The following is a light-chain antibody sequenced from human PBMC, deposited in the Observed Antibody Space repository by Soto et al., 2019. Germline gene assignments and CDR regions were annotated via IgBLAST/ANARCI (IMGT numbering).Light chain of an antibody. CDR3: SSYTSSNTVL. CDR1: SSDVGGYNY. J-gene: IGLJ1*01. Sequence: QSVLTQPASVSGSPGQSITISCTGTSSDVGGYNYVSWYQHHPGKAPKLMIYDVTDWPSGISFRFSGSKSGNTASLTISRLQAEDEADYYCSSYTSSNTVLFGAGTKVTVL. V-gene: IGLV2-14*03. CDR2: DVT.